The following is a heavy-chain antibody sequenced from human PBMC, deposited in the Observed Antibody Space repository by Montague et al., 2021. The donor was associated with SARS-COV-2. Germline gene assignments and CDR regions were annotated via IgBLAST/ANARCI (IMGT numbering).Heavy chain of an antibody. V-gene: IGHV4-39*02. J-gene: IGHJ4*02. CDR2: TYYSGTT. CDR1: SGSIISSGYY. CDR3: ARGMIRGVTTPFDY. D-gene: IGHD3-10*01. Sequence: SETLSLTCSVSSGSIISSGYYWGWIRQPPGEELEWIGNTYYSGTTYYNPSLQSRGTISVDTSKNHLSLRLSSVTAADTAVYFCARGMIRGVTTPFDYWGQGSQVTVSS.